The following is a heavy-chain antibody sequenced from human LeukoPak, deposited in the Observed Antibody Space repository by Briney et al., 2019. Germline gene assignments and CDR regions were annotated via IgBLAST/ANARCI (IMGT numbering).Heavy chain of an antibody. J-gene: IGHJ4*02. D-gene: IGHD2-8*01. CDR3: ARLGYCTNGVCFLFDY. Sequence: ASVKVSCKASGYTFTGYYMHWVRQAPGQGLEWMGWINPNSGGTNYAQKFQGRVTMTRDTSISTAYMERRRRRSDDTAGYYCARLGYCTNGVCFLFDYWGQGTLVTVSS. V-gene: IGHV1-2*02. CDR1: GYTFTGYY. CDR2: INPNSGGT.